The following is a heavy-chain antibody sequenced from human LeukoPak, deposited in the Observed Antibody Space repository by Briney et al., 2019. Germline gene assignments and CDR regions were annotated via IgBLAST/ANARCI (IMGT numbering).Heavy chain of an antibody. CDR3: ARGSGAYSGSYYAWFDP. CDR2: ISAYNGNT. CDR1: GYTFTSYG. D-gene: IGHD1-26*01. Sequence: GASVKVSCKASGYTFTSYGISWVRQAPGQGLEWMGWISAYNGNTNYAQKFQGRVTITTDESTSTAYMELSSLRSEDTAVYYCARGSGAYSGSYYAWFDPWGQGTLVTVSS. V-gene: IGHV1-18*01. J-gene: IGHJ5*02.